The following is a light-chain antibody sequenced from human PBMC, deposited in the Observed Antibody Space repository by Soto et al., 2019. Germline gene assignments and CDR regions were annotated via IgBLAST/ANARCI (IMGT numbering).Light chain of an antibody. CDR3: MQALHTPLT. CDR2: LGS. J-gene: IGKJ4*01. CDR1: QSLLHSNGYNY. Sequence: DLVMTQSPLSLPVTPGEPASISCRSSQSLLHSNGYNYLDWYLQKPGQSPQLLIYLGSNRASGVPDMFSGSGSGTDFTLKISRVEAEDVGVYYCMQALHTPLTFGGGTKVEIK. V-gene: IGKV2-28*01.